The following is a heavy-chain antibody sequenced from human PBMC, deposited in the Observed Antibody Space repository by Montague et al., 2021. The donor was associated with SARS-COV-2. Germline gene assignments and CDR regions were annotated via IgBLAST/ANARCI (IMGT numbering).Heavy chain of an antibody. V-gene: IGHV3-30-3*01. CDR1: GFTFSSYA. J-gene: IGHJ3*02. Sequence: SLSLSLAASGFTFSSYAMHWVRQAPGKGLEWVAVISYDGSNKYYADSVKGRFTISRDNSKNTLYLQMNSLRAEDTAVYYCARDPDSGSYSSDAFDIWGQGTMVTVSS. D-gene: IGHD1-26*01. CDR3: ARDPDSGSYSSDAFDI. CDR2: ISYDGSNK.